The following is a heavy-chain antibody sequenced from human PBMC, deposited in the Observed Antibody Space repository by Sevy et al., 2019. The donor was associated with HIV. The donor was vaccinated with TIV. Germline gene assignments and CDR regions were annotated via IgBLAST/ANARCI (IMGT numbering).Heavy chain of an antibody. CDR2: INQDESET. D-gene: IGHD6-19*01. CDR1: GFTFSRYW. Sequence: GGSLRLSCAASGFTFSRYWMSWVRQAPGKGLEWVVNINQDESETHSGDSVKGRLTISRDNAKNSLYLQMNNLRAEDTAVYYCARVGYRSLSHDYWGQGTLVTVSS. J-gene: IGHJ4*02. V-gene: IGHV3-7*04. CDR3: ARVGYRSLSHDY.